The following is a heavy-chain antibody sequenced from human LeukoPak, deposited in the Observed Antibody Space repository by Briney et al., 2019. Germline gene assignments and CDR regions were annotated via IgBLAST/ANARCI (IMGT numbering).Heavy chain of an antibody. Sequence: PGGSLRLSCAASGFTFSSYAMSWVRQAPGKGLEWVSAISGSGGSTYYADSVKGRFTVSRDKSKSTLYLQMNSLRVEDTAVYFCAKDRDSSSFALYYFDYWGQGAHVTVSS. CDR2: ISGSGGST. J-gene: IGHJ4*02. CDR1: GFTFSSYA. V-gene: IGHV3-23*01. D-gene: IGHD6-6*01. CDR3: AKDRDSSSFALYYFDY.